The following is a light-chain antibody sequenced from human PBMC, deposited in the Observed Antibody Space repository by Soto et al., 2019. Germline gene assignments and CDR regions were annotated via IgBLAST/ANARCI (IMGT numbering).Light chain of an antibody. Sequence: DIQMTQSPSSLSASVGDRVTITCRASQGFSNYLAWYQQKPGKVPKLLIYAASTLQSGVPSRFSGSGSGTDFTLTISSLQPENGATYYGQKYNSAPWTFGQGTKVEIK. CDR3: QKYNSAPWT. CDR1: QGFSNY. CDR2: AAS. V-gene: IGKV1-27*01. J-gene: IGKJ1*01.